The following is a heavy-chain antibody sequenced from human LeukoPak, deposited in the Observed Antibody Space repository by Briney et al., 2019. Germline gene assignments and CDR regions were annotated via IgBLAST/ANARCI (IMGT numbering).Heavy chain of an antibody. CDR3: ARETDSSGYYYWFDP. V-gene: IGHV4-61*02. Sequence: SETLSLTCTVSGGSISSGSYYWSWIRQPAGKGLEWIGRIYTSGSTNYNPSLESRVTISVDTSKNQFSLKLSSVTAADTAVYYCARETDSSGYYYWFDPWGQGTLVTVSS. J-gene: IGHJ5*02. CDR1: GGSISSGSYY. D-gene: IGHD3-22*01. CDR2: IYTSGST.